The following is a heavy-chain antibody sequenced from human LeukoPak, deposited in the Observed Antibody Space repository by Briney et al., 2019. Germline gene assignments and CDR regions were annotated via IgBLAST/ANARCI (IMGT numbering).Heavy chain of an antibody. V-gene: IGHV3-11*01. CDR1: GFTFNNHY. CDR2: ISNTGTTI. CDR3: AKIDRVYNYMDV. Sequence: GGSLRLSCAASGFTFNNHYMSWIRQAPGKGLEWVSFISNTGTTIYYADSVKGRFTVSRDNAKNSLYLQMNSLRAEDTAVYYCAKIDRVYNYMDVWGKGTTVTVSS. J-gene: IGHJ6*03.